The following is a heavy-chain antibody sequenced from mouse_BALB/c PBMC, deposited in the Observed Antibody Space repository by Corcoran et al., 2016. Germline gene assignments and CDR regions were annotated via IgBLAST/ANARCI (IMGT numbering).Heavy chain of an antibody. V-gene: IGHV9-1*02. J-gene: IGHJ4*01. D-gene: IGHD2-10*01. CDR2: INTYTGEP. CDR1: AYTFTNCG. CDR3: ARAYYYAMDY. Sequence: QIQLVQSGPSLKKPGETAKISCKASAYTFTNCGMNWVKQAPGKGLKWMGWINTYTGEPTYADDFKGRFAFSLETSASTAYLQINNLKNEDMATYFCARAYYYAMDYWGQGTSVTVSS.